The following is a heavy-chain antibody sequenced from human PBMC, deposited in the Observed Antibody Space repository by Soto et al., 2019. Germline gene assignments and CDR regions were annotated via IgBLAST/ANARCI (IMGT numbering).Heavy chain of an antibody. J-gene: IGHJ2*01. V-gene: IGHV3-15*01. CDR2: IKSKTDGGTT. CDR3: TTSHIVVVPAATVRYFDL. D-gene: IGHD2-2*01. Sequence: GGSLRLSCAASGFTFSNAWMSWVRQAPGKGLEWFGRIKSKTDGGTTDYAAPVKGRFTISRDDSKNTLYLQMNSLKTEDTAVYYCTTSHIVVVPAATVRYFDLWGRGTLVTVSS. CDR1: GFTFSNAW.